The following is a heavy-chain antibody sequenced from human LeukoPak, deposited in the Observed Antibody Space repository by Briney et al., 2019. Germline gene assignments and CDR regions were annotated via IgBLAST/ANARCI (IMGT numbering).Heavy chain of an antibody. V-gene: IGHV3-48*03. Sequence: GGSLRLSCAASGFTFSSYEMNWVRQAPGKGLEWVSYISSSGSTIYYADSVKGRFTISRDDAKNSLYLQMNSLRAEDTAVYYCARISSLAVAGINWGQGTLVTVSS. CDR2: ISSSGSTI. D-gene: IGHD6-19*01. CDR3: ARISSLAVAGIN. J-gene: IGHJ4*02. CDR1: GFTFSSYE.